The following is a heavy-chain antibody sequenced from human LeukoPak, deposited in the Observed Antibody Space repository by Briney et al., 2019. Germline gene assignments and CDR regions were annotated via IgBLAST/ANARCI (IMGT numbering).Heavy chain of an antibody. CDR3: ARGPLYSSSCFDY. D-gene: IGHD6-13*01. V-gene: IGHV4-39*07. J-gene: IGHJ4*02. CDR2: IYYSGST. CDR1: GGSISTSNYY. Sequence: SETLSLTCTVSGGSISTSNYYWGWIRQPPGKGLEWIGSIYYSGSTYYNPSLKSRVTISVDTSKNQFSLKLSSVTAADTAVYYCARGPLYSSSCFDYWGQGTLVTVSS.